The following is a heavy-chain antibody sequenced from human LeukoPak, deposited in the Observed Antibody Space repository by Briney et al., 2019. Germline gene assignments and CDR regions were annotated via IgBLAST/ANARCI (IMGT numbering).Heavy chain of an antibody. CDR2: IIPSFGTA. Sequence: SVKGSCKASGGTFSSYAISWVRQAPGQGLEWMGGIIPSFGTADYAQKFQGRVTITTDESTSTAYMELSSLRSEDTAVYYCASGYCSSTSCHILDAFDIWGQGTMVTVSS. CDR3: ASGYCSSTSCHILDAFDI. CDR1: GGTFSSYA. D-gene: IGHD2-2*01. V-gene: IGHV1-69*05. J-gene: IGHJ3*02.